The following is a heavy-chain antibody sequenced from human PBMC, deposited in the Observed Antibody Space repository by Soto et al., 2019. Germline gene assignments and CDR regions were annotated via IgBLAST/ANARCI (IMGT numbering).Heavy chain of an antibody. J-gene: IGHJ4*02. CDR1: GFTFSSYG. D-gene: IGHD2-15*01. Sequence: GGSLRLSCAASGFTFSSYGMHWVRQAPGKGLEWVAVISYDGTNNYYTESVKGRFTISRDNSKNTLFLQMNSLRAEDTAVYYCAKRRDHCSGGSCYSVDNWGQGT. V-gene: IGHV3-30*18. CDR3: AKRRDHCSGGSCYSVDN. CDR2: ISYDGTNN.